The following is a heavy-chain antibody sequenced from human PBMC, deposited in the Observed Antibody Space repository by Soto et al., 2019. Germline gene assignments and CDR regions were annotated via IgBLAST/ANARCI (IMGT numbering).Heavy chain of an antibody. D-gene: IGHD3-3*01. V-gene: IGHV1-46*01. CDR3: ARGSGYYDVWSVTDGSISRSYYGMDV. J-gene: IGHJ6*02. Sequence: QVQLVQSGAEVKKPGASVKVSCKASGYTFTSYYMHWVRQAPGQGVEWMGIINHSGGSRSYAQKFQGRVTMTKDTTTSNGYMELSNLTSEDAAVYYCARGSGYYDVWSVTDGSISRSYYGMDVWGQGTTVTVSS. CDR2: INHSGGSR. CDR1: GYTFTSYY.